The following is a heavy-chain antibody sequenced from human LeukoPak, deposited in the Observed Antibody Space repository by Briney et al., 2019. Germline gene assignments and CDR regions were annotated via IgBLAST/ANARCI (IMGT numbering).Heavy chain of an antibody. CDR3: ARAQSLTAPAGTFANS. Sequence: ASVTVSFTSSAYTFTVYFLHWVRRPPGPGFEWMGWFNLNSGDTSYTQTFPGRVTMTRDTSISTAYMELSSLRSDDTAVYYCARAQSLTAPAGTFANSWGQGTLVTVSS. J-gene: IGHJ4*02. V-gene: IGHV1-2*02. CDR1: AYTFTVYF. D-gene: IGHD6-13*01. CDR2: FNLNSGDT.